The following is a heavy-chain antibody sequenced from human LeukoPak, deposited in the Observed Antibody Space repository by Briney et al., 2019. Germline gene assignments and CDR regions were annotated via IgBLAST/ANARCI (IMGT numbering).Heavy chain of an antibody. J-gene: IGHJ6*03. CDR1: GDSMNNYY. Sequence: SETLSLTCTVSGDSMNNYYWCWMRQPPGKGLGWMGFIYYSGGTNYNPSHKRRVTISVDTSKNQFSLKLSSVTAADTAVYYCAREGTARSYYYYIDVWGKGTTVTVSS. CDR2: IYYSGGT. CDR3: AREGTARSYYYYIDV. V-gene: IGHV4-59*01. D-gene: IGHD6-6*01.